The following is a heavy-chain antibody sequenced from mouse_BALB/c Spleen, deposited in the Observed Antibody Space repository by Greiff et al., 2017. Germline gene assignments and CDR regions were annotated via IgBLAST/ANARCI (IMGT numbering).Heavy chain of an antibody. CDR1: GFNIKDTY. Sequence: EVKLQESGAELVKPGASVKLSCSASGFNIKDTYMHWVKQRPEQGLEWIGRIDPANGNTKYDPKFQGKATITADTSSNTAYLQLSSLTSEDTAVYYCARSLDYWGQGTTLTVSS. CDR2: IDPANGNT. J-gene: IGHJ2*01. CDR3: ARSLDY. V-gene: IGHV14-3*02.